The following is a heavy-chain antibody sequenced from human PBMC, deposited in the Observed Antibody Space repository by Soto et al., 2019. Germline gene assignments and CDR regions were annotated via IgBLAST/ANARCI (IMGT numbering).Heavy chain of an antibody. D-gene: IGHD2-2*01. CDR3: AKDSGYQLPDNYFYYGLDV. CDR1: GFTFSSYA. J-gene: IGHJ6*02. V-gene: IGHV3-23*01. Sequence: GGSLRLSCAASGFTFSSYAMSWVRQAPGKGLEWVSAISGSGGSTYYADSVKGRFTISRDNSKNTLYLQMNSLRPEDTAVYYCAKDSGYQLPDNYFYYGLDVWGQGTTVTVSS. CDR2: ISGSGGST.